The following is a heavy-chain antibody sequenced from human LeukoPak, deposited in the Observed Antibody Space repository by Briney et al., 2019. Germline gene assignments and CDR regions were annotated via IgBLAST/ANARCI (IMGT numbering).Heavy chain of an antibody. J-gene: IGHJ4*02. CDR2: IIPIFGTA. CDR3: ASGTPEQWLRGLQYYFDY. Sequence: SVKVSCKASGGTFSSYAISWVRQAPGQGLEWMGGIIPIFGTANYAQKFQGRVTITADESTSTAYMELSSLRSEDTAVYYCASGTPEQWLRGLQYYFDYRGQGTLVTVSS. CDR1: GGTFSSYA. V-gene: IGHV1-69*13. D-gene: IGHD6-19*01.